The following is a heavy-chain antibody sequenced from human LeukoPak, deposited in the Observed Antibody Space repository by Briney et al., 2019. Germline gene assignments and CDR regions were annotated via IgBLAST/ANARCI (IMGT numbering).Heavy chain of an antibody. CDR2: ISGSGGST. CDR1: GFTFSSYA. Sequence: GGSLRLSCAASGFTFSSYAMSWVRQAPGEGLEWVSAISGSGGSTYYADSVKGRFTISRDNSKNTLYLQMNSLRAEDTAVYYCAKDQWLVLYAFDIWGQGTMVTVSS. V-gene: IGHV3-23*01. D-gene: IGHD6-19*01. J-gene: IGHJ3*02. CDR3: AKDQWLVLYAFDI.